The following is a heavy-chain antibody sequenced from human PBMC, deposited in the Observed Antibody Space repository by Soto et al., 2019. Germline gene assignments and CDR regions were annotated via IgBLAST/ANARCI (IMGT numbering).Heavy chain of an antibody. CDR2: VYYTGTT. J-gene: IGHJ4*02. Sequence: SETRSEKCSVSDVSISRCRSYWGWIRQPPGKGLEWIGYVYYTGTTHFNPSLKSRVSMSVDTSKNQFSLKLSSVTTADTAVYYCARAGAADYWGQGTLVTVSS. CDR3: ARAGAADY. D-gene: IGHD6-13*01. V-gene: IGHV4-61*01. CDR1: DVSISRCRSY.